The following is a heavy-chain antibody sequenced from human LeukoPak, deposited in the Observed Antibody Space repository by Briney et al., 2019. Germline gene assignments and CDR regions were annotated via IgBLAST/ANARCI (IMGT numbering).Heavy chain of an antibody. J-gene: IGHJ6*02. CDR1: GDSVSSGSYY. D-gene: IGHD3-3*01. Sequence: PSETLSLTCTVSGDSVSSGSYYWSWVRQPPGKGLEWIGYIYYSGRTNYNPSLKSRVTISVDTSKNQFSLKLSSVTAADTAVYYCARDRSKYYDFWSGHYYYYGMDVWGQGTTVTVSS. V-gene: IGHV4-61*01. CDR2: IYYSGRT. CDR3: ARDRSKYYDFWSGHYYYYGMDV.